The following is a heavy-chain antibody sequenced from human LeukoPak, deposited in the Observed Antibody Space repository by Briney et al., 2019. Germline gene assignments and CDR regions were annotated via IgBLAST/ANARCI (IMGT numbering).Heavy chain of an antibody. CDR2: INPNSGGT. J-gene: IGHJ4*02. D-gene: IGHD2-15*01. CDR1: GYTFTGYY. Sequence: ASVKASCKASGYTFTGYYMHWVRQAPGQGLEWMGWINPNSGGTNYAQKFQGRVTMTRDTSISTAYMELSRLRSDDTAVYYCARVVVVAATLYYFDYWGQGTLVTVSS. CDR3: ARVVVVAATLYYFDY. V-gene: IGHV1-2*02.